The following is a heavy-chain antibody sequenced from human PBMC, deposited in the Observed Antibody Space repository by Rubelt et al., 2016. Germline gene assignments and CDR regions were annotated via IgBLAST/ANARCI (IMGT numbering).Heavy chain of an antibody. CDR2: IITIFGTA. CDR3: ARRQQLGPFDY. J-gene: IGHJ4*02. Sequence: QVQLVQSGAEVKKPGSSVKVSCKASGGTFRSYAISWVRQAPGQGLEWMGGIITIFGTATYAQKFQGRVTIIEDEATSTSYMELSSLRSEDTAVYYCARRQQLGPFDYWGQGTLVTVSS. V-gene: IGHV1-69*01. D-gene: IGHD6-13*01. CDR1: GGTFRSYA.